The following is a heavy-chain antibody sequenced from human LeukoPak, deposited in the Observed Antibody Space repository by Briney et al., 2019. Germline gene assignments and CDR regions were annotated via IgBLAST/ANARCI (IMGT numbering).Heavy chain of an antibody. J-gene: IGHJ4*02. Sequence: PGGSLRLSCAASGFTFDDYAMHWVRQAPGKGLEWVSLISGDGGSTYYADSVKGRFTISRDNSKNSLYLQMNSLRAEDTALYYCARDYDYGDYPGYWGQGTLVTVSS. CDR3: ARDYDYGDYPGY. V-gene: IGHV3-43*02. CDR2: ISGDGGST. D-gene: IGHD4-17*01. CDR1: GFTFDDYA.